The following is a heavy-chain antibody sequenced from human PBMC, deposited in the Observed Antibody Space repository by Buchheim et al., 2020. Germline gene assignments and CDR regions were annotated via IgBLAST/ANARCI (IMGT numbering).Heavy chain of an antibody. J-gene: IGHJ6*02. CDR2: ISGSGGST. CDR1: GFTFSSYA. V-gene: IGHV3-23*01. Sequence: EVQLLESGGGLVQPGGSLRLSCAASGFTFSSYAMSWVRQAPGKGLEWVSAISGSGGSTYYADSVKGRFTISRDNSKNTLYLQMNSLRAEDTAVYYCAKDDASEDYDFWSGYYGDGRYGMDVWGQGTT. CDR3: AKDDASEDYDFWSGYYGDGRYGMDV. D-gene: IGHD3-3*01.